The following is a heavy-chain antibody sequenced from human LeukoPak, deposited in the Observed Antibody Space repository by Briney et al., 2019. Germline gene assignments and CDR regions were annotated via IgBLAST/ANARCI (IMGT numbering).Heavy chain of an antibody. Sequence: GESLKISCKGSGYRFTSYWIGWVRPVPGKGLEYMGIIYPGDSGTRYSPSFQGQVTISADKSISTAYLQWSSLKASDTAMYYCATLVGYGSFFDYWGQGTLVTVSS. D-gene: IGHD3-10*01. CDR3: ATLVGYGSFFDY. V-gene: IGHV5-51*01. CDR1: GYRFTSYW. J-gene: IGHJ4*02. CDR2: IYPGDSGT.